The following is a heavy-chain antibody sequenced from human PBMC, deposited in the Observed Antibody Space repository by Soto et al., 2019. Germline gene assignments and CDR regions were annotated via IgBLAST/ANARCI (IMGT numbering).Heavy chain of an antibody. CDR2: IIPIFGTV. D-gene: IGHD1-1*01. CDR3: ARVVLLEPPDYNYYGMDV. V-gene: IGHV1-69*01. Sequence: QVQLVQSGAEVKKPGSSVKVSCKASGDTFSSYAINWVRQAPGQGLEWMGGIIPIFGTVHYVQKFQGRVTITADESTSTASMELSSLRSEDTAVYFCARVVLLEPPDYNYYGMDVWGQGTTVTVSS. CDR1: GDTFSSYA. J-gene: IGHJ6*02.